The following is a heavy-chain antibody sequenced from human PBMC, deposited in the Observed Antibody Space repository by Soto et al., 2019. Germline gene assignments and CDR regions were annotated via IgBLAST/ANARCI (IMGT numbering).Heavy chain of an antibody. Sequence: GGSLRLSCAASGFTFGVCNMQWVRQAPGKGPECVAVISYDGSDGYYADSVRGRFTISRDNSNNMLYLEMNSLRPEDTAVYYCATGHRGLTGTTVVVTVPGWFDPWGQGTLVTVSS. D-gene: IGHD2-21*02. J-gene: IGHJ5*02. V-gene: IGHV3-30*03. CDR2: ISYDGSDG. CDR3: ATGHRGLTGTTVVVTVPGWFDP. CDR1: GFTFGVCN.